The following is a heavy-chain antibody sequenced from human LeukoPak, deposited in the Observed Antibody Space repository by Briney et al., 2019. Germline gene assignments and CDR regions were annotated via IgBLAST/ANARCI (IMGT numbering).Heavy chain of an antibody. CDR3: ARAQNGDLDY. J-gene: IGHJ4*02. Sequence: ASVKVSCKASGYTFTTYDINWVRLAPGQGLEWMGWMNPGSGSTGYAQKFQGRVSMTRDTSINTAYMELSSLRSEDTAVYFCARAQNGDLDYWGQGTLVTVSS. CDR1: GYTFTTYD. CDR2: MNPGSGST. V-gene: IGHV1-8*01. D-gene: IGHD4-17*01.